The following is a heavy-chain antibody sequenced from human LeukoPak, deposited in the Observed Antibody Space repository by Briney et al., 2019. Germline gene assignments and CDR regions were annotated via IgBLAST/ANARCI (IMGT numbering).Heavy chain of an antibody. CDR1: GFTFSTYE. V-gene: IGHV3-48*03. CDR3: ARDPDCISGRCYSNWFDP. Sequence: PGGSLRLSCAASGFTFSTYEMNWVRQAPGKGLEWVSYISSSGSPIYYADSVKGRFTISRDNAKNSLYLQMNSLRAEDAAVYYCARDPDCISGRCYSNWFDPWGQGTLVTVSS. D-gene: IGHD2-15*01. CDR2: ISSSGSPI. J-gene: IGHJ5*02.